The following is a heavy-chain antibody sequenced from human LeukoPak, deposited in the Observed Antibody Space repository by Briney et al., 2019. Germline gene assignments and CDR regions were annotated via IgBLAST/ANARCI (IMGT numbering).Heavy chain of an antibody. Sequence: GGSLRLSCAASGFTFSSYWMSWVRQAPGKGLEWVANIKQDGSEKYYVDSVKGRFTISRDNAKNSLYLQMNSLRAEDTAVYYCARGGCSSTSCYNYFDYWGQGTLVTVSS. CDR2: IKQDGSEK. CDR3: ARGGCSSTSCYNYFDY. J-gene: IGHJ4*02. CDR1: GFTFSSYW. V-gene: IGHV3-7*01. D-gene: IGHD2-2*02.